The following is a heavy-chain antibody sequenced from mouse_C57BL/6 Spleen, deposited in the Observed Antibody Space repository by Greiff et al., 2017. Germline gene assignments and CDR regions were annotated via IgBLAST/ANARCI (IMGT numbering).Heavy chain of an antibody. Sequence: EVMLVESGGGLVKPGGSLKLSCAASGFTFSDYGMHWVRQAPEKGLEWVAYISSGSSTIYYADTVKGRFTISRDNAKNTLFLQMTSLRSEDTAMYYCARDGHLDYWGQGTTLTVSS. V-gene: IGHV5-17*01. CDR2: ISSGSSTI. CDR3: ARDGHLDY. J-gene: IGHJ2*01. CDR1: GFTFSDYG. D-gene: IGHD2-3*01.